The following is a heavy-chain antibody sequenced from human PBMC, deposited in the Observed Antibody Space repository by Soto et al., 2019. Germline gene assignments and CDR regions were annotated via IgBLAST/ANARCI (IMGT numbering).Heavy chain of an antibody. J-gene: IGHJ4*02. CDR2: IYPGDSDT. Sequence: GESLKISCRLSGYSLTSHWLGWVRQMPGKGLEWMGIIYPGDSDTRISPSFRGQVTMSVDKSINTAYLQWRSLKASDTALYYCARPGPENSFDYWGQGTLVTVSS. CDR3: ARPGPENSFDY. D-gene: IGHD1-1*01. CDR1: GYSLTSHW. V-gene: IGHV5-51*01.